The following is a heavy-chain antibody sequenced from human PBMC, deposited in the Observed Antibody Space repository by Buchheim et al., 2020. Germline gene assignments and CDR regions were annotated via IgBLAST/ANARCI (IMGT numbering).Heavy chain of an antibody. CDR1: GFTFSSYA. Sequence: QVQLVESGGGVVQPGRFLRLSCAASGFTFSSYAMHWVRQAPGKGLEWVAVISYDGSNKYYADSVKGRFTISRDNSKNTLYLQMNSLRAEDTAVYYCAREDGLGMGYWGQGTL. V-gene: IGHV3-30-3*01. CDR3: AREDGLGMGY. D-gene: IGHD7-27*01. J-gene: IGHJ4*02. CDR2: ISYDGSNK.